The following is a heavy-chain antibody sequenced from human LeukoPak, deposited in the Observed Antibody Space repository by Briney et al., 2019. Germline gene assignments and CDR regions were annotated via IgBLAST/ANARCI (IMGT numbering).Heavy chain of an antibody. CDR1: GFTLNTYW. CDR3: ARAGGCTATRCSTTPAFDS. D-gene: IGHD2-2*02. Sequence: GGSLRLSCAASGFTLNTYWMSWVRQAPGKGLEWVGTINEDGSEKYYVGSVKGRFSISRDNAKKSLLLHMSSLRAEDTAVYYCARAGGCTATRCSTTPAFDSWGQGTLVTVSS. CDR2: INEDGSEK. J-gene: IGHJ4*02. V-gene: IGHV3-7*03.